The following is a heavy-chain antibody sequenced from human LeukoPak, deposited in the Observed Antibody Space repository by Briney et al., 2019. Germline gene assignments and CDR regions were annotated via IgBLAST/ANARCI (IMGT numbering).Heavy chain of an antibody. J-gene: IGHJ4*02. V-gene: IGHV3-66*01. CDR3: ARDYYDILTANRQTKSSYFDY. CDR2: IYSGDNT. Sequence: GGSLRLSCVASGFTVSSNYMSWVRQAPGKGLEWVSVIYSGDNTYYVDSVKGRFTISRDSSKDTLYLQMNSLRAEDTAVYYCARDYYDILTANRQTKSSYFDYWGQGTLVTVSS. D-gene: IGHD3-9*01. CDR1: GFTVSSNY.